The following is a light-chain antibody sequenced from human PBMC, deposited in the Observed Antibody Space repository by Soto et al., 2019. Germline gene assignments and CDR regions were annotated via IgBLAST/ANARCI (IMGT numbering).Light chain of an antibody. CDR1: QAIRTD. Sequence: ALQVTQSPSSLSASVGDRVTITCRASQAIRTDLGWYQQKPGKAPKLLIFAASNLHSGVPSRFSGSGSGTDFTLTINNLQAEDFATYYCLQEYNYPRTFGQGTKVDI. J-gene: IGKJ1*01. V-gene: IGKV1-6*01. CDR2: AAS. CDR3: LQEYNYPRT.